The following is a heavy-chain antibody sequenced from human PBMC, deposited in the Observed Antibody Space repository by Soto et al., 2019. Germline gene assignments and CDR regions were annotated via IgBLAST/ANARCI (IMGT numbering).Heavy chain of an antibody. J-gene: IGHJ4*02. CDR1: GYTVTSYG. D-gene: IGHD3-9*01. V-gene: IGHV1-18*01. CDR2: ISAYNGNT. Sequence: AASVKVSCKASGYTVTSYGISWVRQAPGQGLEWMGWISAYNGNTNYAQKLQGRVTMTTDTSTSTAYMELRSLRSDDTAVYYCARDPYYDILTGYLTPGYFDYWGKGTLVTVSS. CDR3: ARDPYYDILTGYLTPGYFDY.